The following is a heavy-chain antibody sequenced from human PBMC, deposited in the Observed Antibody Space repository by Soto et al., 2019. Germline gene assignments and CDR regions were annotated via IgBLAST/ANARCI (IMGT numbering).Heavy chain of an antibody. D-gene: IGHD3-3*01. CDR2: ISDDGSNK. Sequence: PGGSLRLSCAASGFTFSNYGMHWVRQAPGKVLDLVAFISDDGSNKYYADSMKGRFTMSRDNYKSTLYLQMTSLRVEDTAVYYCTKRRNVLRFLEWSSGMEVWGQGTTVIVSS. CDR3: TKRRNVLRFLEWSSGMEV. J-gene: IGHJ6*02. V-gene: IGHV3-30*18. CDR1: GFTFSNYG.